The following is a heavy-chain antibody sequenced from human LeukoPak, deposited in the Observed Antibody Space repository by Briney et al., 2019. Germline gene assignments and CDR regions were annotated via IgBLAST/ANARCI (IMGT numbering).Heavy chain of an antibody. J-gene: IGHJ4*02. CDR1: GGSISSSNW. CDR2: IYHSGST. V-gene: IGHV4-4*02. Sequence: SETLSLTCAVSGGSISSSNWWSWVRQPPGKGLEWIGSIYHSGSTYYNPSLKSRVTISVDTSKNQFSLKLSSVTAADTAVYYCASSIEGLDYYDSSGYYSYWGQGTLVTVSS. CDR3: ASSIEGLDYYDSSGYYSY. D-gene: IGHD3-22*01.